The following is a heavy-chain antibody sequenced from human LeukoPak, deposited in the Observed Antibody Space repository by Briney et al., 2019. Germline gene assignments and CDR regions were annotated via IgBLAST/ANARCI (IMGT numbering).Heavy chain of an antibody. Sequence: PSDTLSLTCAVSGYSISSSNWWGWIRQPPGKGLEWIGYIYYSGSTYYNPSLKSRVTMSVDTSKNQFSLKLSSVTAVDTAVYYCARKSGHSSGGGAFDIWGQGTMVTVSS. J-gene: IGHJ3*02. CDR1: GYSISSSNW. CDR3: ARKSGHSSGGGAFDI. D-gene: IGHD6-19*01. V-gene: IGHV4-28*01. CDR2: IYYSGST.